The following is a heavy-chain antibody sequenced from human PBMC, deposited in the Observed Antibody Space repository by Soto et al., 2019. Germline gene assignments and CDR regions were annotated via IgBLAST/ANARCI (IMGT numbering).Heavy chain of an antibody. V-gene: IGHV3-30-3*01. J-gene: IGHJ3*02. CDR1: GFTFSSYA. Sequence: QVQLVESGGGVVQPGRTLRLSCAASGFTFSSYAMHWVRQAPGKGLEWVAVISYDGSNKYYADSVKGRFTISRDNSENTLYLQMNSLRAEDTAVYYCARGESYGDYGVDAFDIWGQGTMVTVSS. CDR3: ARGESYGDYGVDAFDI. D-gene: IGHD4-17*01. CDR2: ISYDGSNK.